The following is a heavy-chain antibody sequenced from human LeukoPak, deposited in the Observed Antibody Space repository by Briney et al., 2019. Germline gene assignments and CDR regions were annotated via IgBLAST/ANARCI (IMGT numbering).Heavy chain of an antibody. J-gene: IGHJ4*02. V-gene: IGHV4-30-2*01. D-gene: IGHD6-13*01. CDR3: ARDGRHWEAAAGQGFDY. Sequence: SETLSLTCTVSGGSISRGGYYWRWIRQPPGKGVEWIGYICHSGSTYYNPSLKSRVTISVDRSKNQFSLKLSSVTAADTAVYYCARDGRHWEAAAGQGFDYWGQGTLVTVSS. CDR1: GGSISRGGYY. CDR2: ICHSGST.